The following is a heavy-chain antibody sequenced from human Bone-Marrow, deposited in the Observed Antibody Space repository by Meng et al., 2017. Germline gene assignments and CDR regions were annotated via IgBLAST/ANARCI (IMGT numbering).Heavy chain of an antibody. D-gene: IGHD3-16*02. CDR1: GGSFSGYY. CDR3: ESRKTTYDDVAGSYPQWFDP. CDR2: INHSGST. Sequence: SETLSLTCAVYGGSFSGYYWNWIRQPPGKGLEWIGEINHSGSTNYNPSLKSRVTISVDTSKNQFSLQLSSVTAADTAVYYGESRKTTYDDVAGSYPQWFDPWGQGTMVTVSS. V-gene: IGHV4-34*01. J-gene: IGHJ5*02.